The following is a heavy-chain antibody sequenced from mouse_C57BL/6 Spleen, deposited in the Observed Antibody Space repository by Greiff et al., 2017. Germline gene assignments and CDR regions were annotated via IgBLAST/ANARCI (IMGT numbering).Heavy chain of an antibody. CDR3: ARGRDVWYFDV. J-gene: IGHJ1*03. V-gene: IGHV7-1*01. Sequence: EVNVVESGGGLVQSGRSLRLSCATSGFTFSDFYMEWVRQAPGKGLEWIAASRNKANDYTTEYSASVKGRFIVSRDTSQSILYLQMNALRAEDTAIYYCARGRDVWYFDVWGTGTTVTVSS. CDR2: SRNKANDYTT. CDR1: GFTFSDFY. D-gene: IGHD3-3*01.